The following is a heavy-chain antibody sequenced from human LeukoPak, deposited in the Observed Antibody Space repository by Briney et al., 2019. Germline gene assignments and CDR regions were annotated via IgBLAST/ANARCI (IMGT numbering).Heavy chain of an antibody. V-gene: IGHV1-18*01. Sequence: ASVKVSCKASGYTFTSYGISWVRQAPGQGLEWMGWISAYNGNTNYAQRLQGRVTITRNTSISTAYMELSSLRSEDTAVYYCAREALWFGAKGDYWGQGTLVTVSS. D-gene: IGHD3-10*01. CDR2: ISAYNGNT. CDR1: GYTFTSYG. J-gene: IGHJ4*02. CDR3: AREALWFGAKGDY.